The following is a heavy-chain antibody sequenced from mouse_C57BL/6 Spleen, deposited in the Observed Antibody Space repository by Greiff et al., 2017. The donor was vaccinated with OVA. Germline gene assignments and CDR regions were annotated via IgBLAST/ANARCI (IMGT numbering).Heavy chain of an antibody. V-gene: IGHV1-50*01. J-gene: IGHJ4*01. D-gene: IGHD1-1*02. CDR2: IDPSDSYT. Sequence: QVQLKQPGAELVKPGASVKLSCKASGYTFTSYWMPWVKQRPGQGLEWIGEIDPSDSYTNYHQKFKGKATLTVDTSSSTAYMQLSSLTSEDAAVYYGARSDYGGMDYWGQGTSVTVSS. CDR3: ARSDYGGMDY. CDR1: GYTFTSYW.